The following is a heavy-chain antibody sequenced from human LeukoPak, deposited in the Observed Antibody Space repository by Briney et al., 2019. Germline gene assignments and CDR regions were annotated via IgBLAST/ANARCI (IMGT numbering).Heavy chain of an antibody. CDR1: GYTFTGYY. CDR3: ARVMWWELPYFDY. V-gene: IGHV1-2*02. D-gene: IGHD1-26*01. J-gene: IGHJ4*02. Sequence: GASVKVSCKASGYTFTGYYMHWVRQAPGQGLEWMGWINPNSGGTNYAQKFQGRVTMTRDTSISTAYMELSRLRSDDTAVYYCARVMWWELPYFDYWGQGTLVTVSS. CDR2: INPNSGGT.